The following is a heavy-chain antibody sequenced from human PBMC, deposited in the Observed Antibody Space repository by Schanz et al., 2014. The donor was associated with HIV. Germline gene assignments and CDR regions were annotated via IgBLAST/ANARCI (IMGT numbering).Heavy chain of an antibody. V-gene: IGHV1-2*02. CDR1: GYTFTGYY. CDR2: INPNSGGT. J-gene: IGHJ4*02. D-gene: IGHD2-15*01. CDR3: ARGRSGYCSGGSCPYGRYYFDY. Sequence: QVQLVQSGPEVRKPGASVKVSCKASGYTFTGYYMHWVRQAPGQGLEWMGWINPNSGGTNYAQKLQGRVNMTRDKSSSTAYMELSRLRSDDTAVYYCARGRSGYCSGGSCPYGRYYFDYWGQGTLVTVSS.